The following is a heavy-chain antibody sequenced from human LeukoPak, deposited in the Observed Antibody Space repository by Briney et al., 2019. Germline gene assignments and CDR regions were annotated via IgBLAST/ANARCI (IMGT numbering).Heavy chain of an antibody. V-gene: IGHV5-10-1*01. D-gene: IGHD2-8*02. J-gene: IGHJ4*02. CDR1: GYRFSNYW. CDR3: ARDGGGVSSWVSH. Sequence: GESLKISCKGSGYRFSNYWISRVRQMPGKGLEWMGRIDPGDSFTKYRPSLEGRVTISADKSLSTVYLQWSSLKASDSAIYYCARDGGGVSSWVSHWGQGTLVTVSS. CDR2: IDPGDSFT.